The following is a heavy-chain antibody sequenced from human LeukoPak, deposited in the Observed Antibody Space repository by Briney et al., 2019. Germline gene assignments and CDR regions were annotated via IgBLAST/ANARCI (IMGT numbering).Heavy chain of an antibody. CDR3: ARVSRGGSYHGGVFFDY. J-gene: IGHJ4*02. CDR2: IYSGGST. Sequence: PGGSLRLSCAASGFTVSSNYMSWVRQAPGKGLEWVSVIYSGGSTYYADSVKGRFTISRDNSKNTLYLQMNSLRAEDTAVYYCARVSRGGSYHGGVFFDYWGQGTLVTVSS. V-gene: IGHV3-53*01. D-gene: IGHD1-26*01. CDR1: GFTVSSNY.